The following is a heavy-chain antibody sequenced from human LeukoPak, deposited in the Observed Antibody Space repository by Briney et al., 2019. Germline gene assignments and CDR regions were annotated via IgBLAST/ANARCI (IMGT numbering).Heavy chain of an antibody. J-gene: IGHJ4*02. V-gene: IGHV3-23*01. CDR1: GFTFSSYA. Sequence: PGGFLRLSCAASGFTFSSYAMSWVRQAPGKGLEWVSAISGSGGSTYYADSVKGRFTISRDNSKNTLYLQMNSLRAEDTAVYYCAKGYSSGWYFAGFCDCWGQGTLVTVSS. D-gene: IGHD6-19*01. CDR2: ISGSGGST. CDR3: AKGYSSGWYFAGFCDC.